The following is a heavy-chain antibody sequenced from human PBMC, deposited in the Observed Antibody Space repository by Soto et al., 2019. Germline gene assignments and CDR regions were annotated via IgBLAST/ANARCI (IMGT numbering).Heavy chain of an antibody. J-gene: IGHJ4*02. CDR2: LSDST. CDR3: ARSLVPGSHYFDY. D-gene: IGHD3-10*01. CDR1: GFTFSTYDMSYA. Sequence: EVQLLESGGGLVQPGGSLRLSCALSGFTFSTYDMSYAMSWVRKAPGKGLECVSTLSDSTYYSDSVKGLFTISTDNSKSTLFLQMNSLRAEDTAVYYWARSLVPGSHYFDYWGQGTLVTVSS. V-gene: IGHV3-23*01.